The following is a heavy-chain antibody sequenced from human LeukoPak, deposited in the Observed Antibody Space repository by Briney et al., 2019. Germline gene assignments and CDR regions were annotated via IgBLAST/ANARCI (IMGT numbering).Heavy chain of an antibody. J-gene: IGHJ4*02. D-gene: IGHD4-17*01. CDR2: INHSGST. CDR1: GGSFSGYY. V-gene: IGHV4-34*01. Sequence: PSETLSLTCAVYGGSFSGYYWSWIRQPPGKGLEWIGEINHSGSTNYNPSLKSRDTISVDTSKNQFSLKLSSVTAADTAVYYCARGRDYGDYVSDFDYWGQGTLVTVSS. CDR3: ARGRDYGDYVSDFDY.